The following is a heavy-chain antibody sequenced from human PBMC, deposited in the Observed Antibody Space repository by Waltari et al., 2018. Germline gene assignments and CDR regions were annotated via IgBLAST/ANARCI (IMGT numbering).Heavy chain of an antibody. CDR1: GGSISSSSYY. D-gene: IGHD2-15*01. CDR2: IYYSWST. V-gene: IGHV4-39*01. Sequence: QLQLQESGPGLVKPSETLSLTCTVSGGSISSSSYYWGWIRQPPGKGLEWIGSIYYSWSTYYNPALKSRVTISVDTSKNQFSLKLSSVTAADTAVYYCARQGCSGGSCPRGWFDPWGQGTLVTVSS. CDR3: ARQGCSGGSCPRGWFDP. J-gene: IGHJ5*02.